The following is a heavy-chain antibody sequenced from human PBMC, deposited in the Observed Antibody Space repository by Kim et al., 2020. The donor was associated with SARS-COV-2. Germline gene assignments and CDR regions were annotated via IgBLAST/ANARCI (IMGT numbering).Heavy chain of an antibody. CDR1: GFTFDDYA. J-gene: IGHJ3*02. CDR2: ISWNSGSI. CDR3: AKGVGYYVGAFDI. V-gene: IGHV3-9*01. D-gene: IGHD2-8*02. Sequence: GGSLRLSCAASGFTFDDYAMHWVRQAPGKGLEWVSGISWNSGSIGYADSVKGRFTISRDNAKNSLYLQMNSLRAEDTALYYCAKGVGYYVGAFDIWGQGTMVTVSS.